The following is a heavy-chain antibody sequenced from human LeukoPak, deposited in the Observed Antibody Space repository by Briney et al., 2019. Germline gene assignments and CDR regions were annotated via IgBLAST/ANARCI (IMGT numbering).Heavy chain of an antibody. Sequence: QTGGSLRLSCAASGFTFSSYAMHWVRQAPGKGLEWVAVISYDGSNKYYADSVKGRFTISRDNSKNTLYLQMNSLRAEDTAVYYCARDKIRFLDRPLYYYYGMDVWGQGTTVTVS. D-gene: IGHD3-3*01. J-gene: IGHJ6*02. V-gene: IGHV3-30-3*01. CDR3: ARDKIRFLDRPLYYYYGMDV. CDR2: ISYDGSNK. CDR1: GFTFSSYA.